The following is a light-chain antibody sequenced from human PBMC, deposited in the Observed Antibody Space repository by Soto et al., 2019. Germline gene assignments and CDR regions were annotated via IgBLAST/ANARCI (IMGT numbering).Light chain of an antibody. CDR1: ETINNY. J-gene: IGKJ1*01. Sequence: DIQMTQSPSSLSASVGDRVTIACRTSETINNYLNWYQQKPGKAPKLLIYAASNLQDGVPSRFSGGGSGTDFTLTISSLLPEDFATYYCHQSYITPRTFGQGTKVEIK. CDR2: AAS. CDR3: HQSYITPRT. V-gene: IGKV1-39*01.